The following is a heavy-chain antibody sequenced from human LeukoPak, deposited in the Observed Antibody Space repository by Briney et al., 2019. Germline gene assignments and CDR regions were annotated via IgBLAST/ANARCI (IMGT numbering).Heavy chain of an antibody. CDR1: GFTFTSYI. J-gene: IGHJ6*02. CDR2: ISGSSAYI. D-gene: IGHD3-3*01. CDR3: ATDFWSGYYSGV. V-gene: IGHV3-21*01. Sequence: GGSLRLSCAASGFTFTSYIMHWVRQAPGKGLEWVSSISGSSAYIYYADSVKGRFTISRDNAKNSLYLQMNSLRAEDTAVYYCATDFWSGYYSGVWGQGTTVTVSS.